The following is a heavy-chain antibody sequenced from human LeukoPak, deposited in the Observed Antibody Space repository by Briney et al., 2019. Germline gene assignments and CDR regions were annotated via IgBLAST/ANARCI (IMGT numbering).Heavy chain of an antibody. V-gene: IGHV3-7*01. J-gene: IGHJ4*02. D-gene: IGHD3-22*01. CDR1: GFTFSSYW. CDR2: IKQDGSEK. Sequence: GGSLRLSCAASGFTFSSYWMSWVRQAPGKGLEWVANIKQDGSEKYYVDSVKGRFTISRDNAKNSLYLQMNSLRAEDTAVYYCAKDVGYYDSSGYSVDYWGQGTLVTVSS. CDR3: AKDVGYYDSSGYSVDY.